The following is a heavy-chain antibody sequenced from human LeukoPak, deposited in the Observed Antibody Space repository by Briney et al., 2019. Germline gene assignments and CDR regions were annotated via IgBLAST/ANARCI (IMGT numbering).Heavy chain of an antibody. CDR2: INRRGTT. Sequence: SETLSLTCGVYEGSFSDSYWSWTRHPPGKGREWIGEINRRGTTTYNPSLKTRVTISIDTSKNQFALKLTSVPAADTAVYYCARDGGLNNSWFDSWGQGTLVTVSS. J-gene: IGHJ5*01. D-gene: IGHD4-23*01. CDR3: ARDGGLNNSWFDS. V-gene: IGHV4-34*01. CDR1: EGSFSDSY.